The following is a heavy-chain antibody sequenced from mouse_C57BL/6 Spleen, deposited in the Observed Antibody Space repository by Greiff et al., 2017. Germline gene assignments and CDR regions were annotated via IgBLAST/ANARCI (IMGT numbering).Heavy chain of an antibody. V-gene: IGHV2-9-1*01. D-gene: IGHD3-3*01. CDR2: IWTGGGT. CDR3: ARNPVEGPDAMDY. J-gene: IGHJ4*01. CDR1: GFSLTSYA. Sequence: VKLVESGPGLVAPSQSLSITCTVSGFSLTSYAISWVRQPPGKGLEWLGVIWTGGGTNYNSALKSRLSISKDNSKSQVFLKMNSLQTDDTARYYCARNPVEGPDAMDYWGQGTSVTVSS.